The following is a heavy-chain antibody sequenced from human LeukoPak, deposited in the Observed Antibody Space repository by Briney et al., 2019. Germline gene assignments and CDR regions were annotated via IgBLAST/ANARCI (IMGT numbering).Heavy chain of an antibody. D-gene: IGHD3-10*01. Sequence: SETLSLTCTVSGGSISSSSYYWGWIRQPPGKGLEWIGSIYYSGSTYYNPSLKSRVTISVDTSKNQFSLKLSSVTAADTAVYYCARDSSGVIITDDWFDPWGQGTLVTVSS. CDR2: IYYSGST. CDR3: ARDSSGVIITDDWFDP. J-gene: IGHJ5*02. CDR1: GGSISSSSYY. V-gene: IGHV4-39*07.